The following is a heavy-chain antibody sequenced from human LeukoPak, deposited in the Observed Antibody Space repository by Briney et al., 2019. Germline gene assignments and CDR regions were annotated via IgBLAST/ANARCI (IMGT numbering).Heavy chain of an antibody. CDR2: IYHSGST. D-gene: IGHD4-23*01. CDR1: GGFISSSNW. CDR3: ARRQRKGGNLRD. J-gene: IGHJ4*02. Sequence: SETLSLTCAVFGGFISSSNWWSWVRQPPGKGLEWIGEIYHSGSTNYNPSLKSRVTISVDTSKNQFSLKLSSVTAADTAVYYCARRQRKGGNLRDWGQGTLVTVSS. V-gene: IGHV4-4*02.